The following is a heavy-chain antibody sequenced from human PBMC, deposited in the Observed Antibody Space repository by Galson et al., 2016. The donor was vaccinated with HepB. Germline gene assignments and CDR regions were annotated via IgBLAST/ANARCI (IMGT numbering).Heavy chain of an antibody. CDR3: ALLYWTATTFTGPPDY. CDR1: GYSFNDYW. Sequence: QSGAEVKKPGESLKISCKASGYSFNDYWVAWVRQMPGKGLELMGMIWPADSDTRYSPSFHGQVIISADKSISTAYLHWNSLKASATAMYYWALLYWTATTFTGPPDYWGQGTLVTVSS. V-gene: IGHV5-51*01. J-gene: IGHJ4*02. CDR2: IWPADSDT. D-gene: IGHD4-17*01.